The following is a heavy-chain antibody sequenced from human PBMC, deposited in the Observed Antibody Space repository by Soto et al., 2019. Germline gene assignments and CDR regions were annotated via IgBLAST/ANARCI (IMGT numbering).Heavy chain of an antibody. J-gene: IGHJ4*02. Sequence: QITLKESGPSLVKPTQTLTLTCTFSGFSLRTSGVGVGWIRQPPGQALEWLALNLWDDEKRYSPLLKSRLTITKDASKNQVVLTMTNMDPVDTATYYSVHRLSTYGLHYWGQGILVTVSS. CDR3: VHRLSTYGLHY. CDR2: NLWDDEK. D-gene: IGHD3-10*01. CDR1: GFSLRTSGVG. V-gene: IGHV2-5*02.